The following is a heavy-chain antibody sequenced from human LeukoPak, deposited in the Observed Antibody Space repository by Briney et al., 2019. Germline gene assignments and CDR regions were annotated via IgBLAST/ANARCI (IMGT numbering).Heavy chain of an antibody. J-gene: IGHJ4*02. D-gene: IGHD3/OR15-3a*01. CDR1: GFTFISNA. CDR3: AKGDWLLCFDH. CDR2: ISYDGSIK. V-gene: IGHV3-30*18. Sequence: GGSLRLSCAASGFTFISNAIHWVRQAPGKGPEWVAVISYDGSIKYYADSVKGRFTISRDNSKNTLYLQMNSLRAEDTAVYYCAKGDWLLCFDHWGQGTLVTVSS.